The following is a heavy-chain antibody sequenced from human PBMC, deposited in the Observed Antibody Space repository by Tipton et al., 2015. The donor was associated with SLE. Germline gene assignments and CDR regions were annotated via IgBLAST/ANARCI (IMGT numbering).Heavy chain of an antibody. V-gene: IGHV3-23*01. CDR1: GFTFSSYA. CDR3: AKAGLNYCGDY. D-gene: IGHD3-10*01. J-gene: IGHJ4*02. Sequence: SLRLSCAASGFTFSSYAMSWVRPAPGKGLEWVSSIRNSGGTTYYADSVTGRFTISRDNSKNTLYLQMNSLRAEDTALYYCAKAGLNYCGDYWGQGTLVAVSS. CDR2: IRNSGGTT.